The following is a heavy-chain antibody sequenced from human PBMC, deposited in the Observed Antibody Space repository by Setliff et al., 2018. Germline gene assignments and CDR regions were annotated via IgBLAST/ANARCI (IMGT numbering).Heavy chain of an antibody. CDR3: ARDYTYYDFWSGPSSDAFDI. J-gene: IGHJ3*02. CDR1: GFTFSDYY. Sequence: PGGSLRLSCAASGFTFSDYYMSWIRQAPGKGLEWVSYISSSSSTIYYADSVKGRFTISRDNAKNSLYLQMNSLRAEDTAVYYCARDYTYYDFWSGPSSDAFDIWGQGTMVTVSS. V-gene: IGHV3-11*04. CDR2: ISSSSSTI. D-gene: IGHD3-3*01.